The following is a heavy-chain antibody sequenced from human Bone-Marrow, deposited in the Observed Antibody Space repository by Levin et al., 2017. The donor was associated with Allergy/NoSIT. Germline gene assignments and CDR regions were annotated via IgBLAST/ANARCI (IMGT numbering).Heavy chain of an antibody. Sequence: GGSLRLSCAASGFTFSSYAMHWVRQAPGKGLEWVAVISYDGSNKYYADSVKGRFTISRDNSKNTLSLQMNSLRAEDTAVFYCATDRRFYGSGSDHRSFDYWGQGTLVTVSS. V-gene: IGHV3-30-3*01. CDR3: ATDRRFYGSGSDHRSFDY. D-gene: IGHD3-10*01. CDR1: GFTFSSYA. CDR2: ISYDGSNK. J-gene: IGHJ4*02.